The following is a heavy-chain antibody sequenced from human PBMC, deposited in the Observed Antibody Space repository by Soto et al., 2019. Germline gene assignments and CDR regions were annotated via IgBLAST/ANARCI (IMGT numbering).Heavy chain of an antibody. CDR2: IYWNDDK. D-gene: IGHD7-27*01. J-gene: IGHJ4*02. V-gene: IGHV2-5*01. CDR3: AHGDWGASAFDS. Sequence: SGPTLVNPTPPLTLTCTFSGFSLSTSGGGVGWIRQTPGKALECLALIYWNDDKRYSTSLKRRLTITKDTSKNQVVLTMTNMDPVDTATYYCAHGDWGASAFDSWGQGTLVTVSS. CDR1: GFSLSTSGGG.